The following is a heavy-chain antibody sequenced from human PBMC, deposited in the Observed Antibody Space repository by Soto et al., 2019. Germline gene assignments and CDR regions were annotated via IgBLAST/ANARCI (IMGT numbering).Heavy chain of an antibody. CDR2: ISAYNGNT. Sequence: ASVKVSCKASGYTFTSYGISWVRQAPGQGLEWMGWISAYNGNTNYAQKLQGRVTMTTDTSTSTAYMELRSLRSDDTAVYYCARDIPFSSRWYFDYWGQVTLVTVSS. D-gene: IGHD6-13*01. V-gene: IGHV1-18*01. CDR3: ARDIPFSSRWYFDY. J-gene: IGHJ4*02. CDR1: GYTFTSYG.